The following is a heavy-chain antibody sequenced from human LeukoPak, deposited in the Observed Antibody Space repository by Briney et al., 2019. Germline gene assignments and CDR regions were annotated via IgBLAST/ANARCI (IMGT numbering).Heavy chain of an antibody. CDR3: ARDLDCSGGSCYSPNFDY. V-gene: IGHV1-18*01. CDR2: ISAYNGNT. Sequence: ASVKVSCKASGYTFTSYGIGWVRQAPGQGLELMGWISAYNGNTNYAQKLQGRVTMTTDTSTSTAYMELRSLRSDDTAVYHCARDLDCSGGSCYSPNFDYWGQGTLVTVSS. D-gene: IGHD2-15*01. CDR1: GYTFTSYG. J-gene: IGHJ4*02.